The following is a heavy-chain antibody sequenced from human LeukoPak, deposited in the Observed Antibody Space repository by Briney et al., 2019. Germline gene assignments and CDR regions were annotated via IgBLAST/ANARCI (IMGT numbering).Heavy chain of an antibody. V-gene: IGHV1-69*13. J-gene: IGHJ4*02. D-gene: IGHD5-24*01. CDR1: GGTFSSYA. CDR2: IIPIFGTA. CDR3: ARDEMATRSGGFDY. Sequence: SVKVSCKASGGTFSSYAISWVRQAPGQGLEWMGGIIPIFGTANYAQRFPGRVTITADESTSTAYMELSSLRSEDTAVYYCARDEMATRSGGFDYWGQGTLVTVSS.